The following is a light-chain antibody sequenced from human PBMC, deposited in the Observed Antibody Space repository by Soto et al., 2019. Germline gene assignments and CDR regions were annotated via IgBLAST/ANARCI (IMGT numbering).Light chain of an antibody. CDR1: QSFNSIY. CDR3: HQYDSWT. Sequence: EIVLTQSPGTLSLSPGERATLSCRASQSFNSIYLAWYQQKPGQAPRLLIYGASSRATGIPERFSGSGSGTDFTLTISRLEPEDFAVYYCHQYDSWTFGQGTKVEIK. J-gene: IGKJ1*01. V-gene: IGKV3-20*01. CDR2: GAS.